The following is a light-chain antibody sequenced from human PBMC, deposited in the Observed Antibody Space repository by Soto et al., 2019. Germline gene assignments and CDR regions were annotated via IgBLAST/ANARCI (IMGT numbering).Light chain of an antibody. CDR3: AAWDDSPDAWL. CDR2: RTN. V-gene: IGLV1-44*01. Sequence: QSVLTQPPSASGTPGQRVTVSCFGSRSNIGSNAVHWYQQLPGTAPKLLIYRTNQRPSGVPDRFSGSKSGTSASLAITGLQSEDEADYYCAAWDDSPDAWLFGGATKLTVL. CDR1: RSNIGSNA. J-gene: IGLJ3*02.